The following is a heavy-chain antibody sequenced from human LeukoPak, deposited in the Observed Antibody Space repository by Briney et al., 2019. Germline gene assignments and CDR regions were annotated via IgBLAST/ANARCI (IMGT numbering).Heavy chain of an antibody. J-gene: IGHJ4*02. D-gene: IGHD4-11*01. V-gene: IGHV4-4*02. CDR2: IHHSVGT. CDR1: GGFISSGNW. CDR3: ARKGPATIADY. Sequence: SGTLSLTCAVSGGFISSGNWWGWFRRPPGKGLEWIGEIHHSVGTNYNPSLKSRVAVSMDKSKNQFSLRVTSVTAADTAMYYCARKGPATIADYWGRGTLVTVSS.